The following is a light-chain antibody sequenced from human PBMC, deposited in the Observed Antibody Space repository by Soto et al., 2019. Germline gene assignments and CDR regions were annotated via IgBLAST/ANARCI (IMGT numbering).Light chain of an antibody. CDR2: GAS. V-gene: IGKV3-20*01. J-gene: IGKJ5*01. CDR1: QSIGGY. Sequence: EIVLTQSPATLSLSRGERATLSCRASQSIGGYLSWYHHTPGHAPRFLIYGASTRATGIQVRFRGSGSGTDLTLTISRLEPDDFGVYYCQQYGSSHPFGEGTRLAIK. CDR3: QQYGSSHP.